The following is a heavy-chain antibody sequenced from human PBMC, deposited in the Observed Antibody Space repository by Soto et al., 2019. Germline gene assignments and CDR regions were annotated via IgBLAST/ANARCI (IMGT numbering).Heavy chain of an antibody. CDR2: ISGDSGNI. V-gene: IGHV3-9*01. CDR3: AKIAGPNKSITMIVVVIISLLSL. CDR1: GFTFESCA. Sequence: GGSLRLSCAASGFTFESCAMHWVRQVPGKGLEWVSGISGDSGNIDYADSVKGRYTISRDNAKNTLYLQMNSLRAEDTAVYYCAKIAGPNKSITMIVVVIISLLSLWGQGTLVTVSS. J-gene: IGHJ4*02. D-gene: IGHD3-22*01.